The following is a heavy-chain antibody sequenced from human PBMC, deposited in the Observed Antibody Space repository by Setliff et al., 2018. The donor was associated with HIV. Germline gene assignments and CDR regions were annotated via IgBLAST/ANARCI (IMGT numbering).Heavy chain of an antibody. D-gene: IGHD6-13*01. CDR1: GYTFSNYD. CDR2: MNPKSGNS. V-gene: IGHV1-8*02. J-gene: IGHJ6*02. CDR3: ARFLPGYSSSWYFGYSYYGMDV. Sequence: ASVKVSCKASGYTFSNYDINWVRQATGQGLEWMGWMNPKSGNSGYAQKFQGRVTMTRNTSISTAYMELRSLTSEDTAVYYCARFLPGYSSSWYFGYSYYGMDVWGQGTTVTVSS.